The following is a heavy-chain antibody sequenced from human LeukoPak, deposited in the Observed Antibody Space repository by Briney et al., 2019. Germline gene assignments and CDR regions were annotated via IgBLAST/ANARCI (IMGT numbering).Heavy chain of an antibody. D-gene: IGHD3-3*01. J-gene: IGHJ6*03. CDR1: GFPFSSYS. CDR3: ARDRTTIFGVVIIEYYYYMDV. V-gene: IGHV3-21*01. CDR2: ISSSSSYI. Sequence: GGSLRLSCAASGFPFSSYSMNWVRQAPGKGLEWVSSISSSSSYIYYADSVKGRFTISRDNAKNSLYLQMNSLRAEDTAVYYCARDRTTIFGVVIIEYYYYMDVWGKGTTVTVSS.